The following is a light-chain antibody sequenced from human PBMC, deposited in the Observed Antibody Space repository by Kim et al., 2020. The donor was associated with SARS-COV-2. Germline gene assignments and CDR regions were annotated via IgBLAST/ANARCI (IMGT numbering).Light chain of an antibody. CDR1: RLGNKY. Sequence: SYELTQPPSVSVSPGQTATITCSGDRLGNKYPCWYQQKSGQSPVMVICQGSKRPSGIPERFSGSKSGYTVTLTISGTQAMDEADYYCQAWDTSTAVFGGG. J-gene: IGLJ2*01. V-gene: IGLV3-1*01. CDR3: QAWDTSTAV. CDR2: QGS.